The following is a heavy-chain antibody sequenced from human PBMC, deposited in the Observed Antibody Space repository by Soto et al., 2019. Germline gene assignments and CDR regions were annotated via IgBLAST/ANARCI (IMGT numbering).Heavy chain of an antibody. CDR2: IYFTGNT. D-gene: IGHD6-25*01. V-gene: IGHV4-39*01. CDR3: AGQTFTIAAASYGRSNWFDP. Sequence: SETLSLTCTASGGSITSSSHFWGWVRQPPGKGLDWIGTIYFTGNTYYTPSLKSRLTMSIDTSKNEFSLRLNSVTAADTAVYYCAGQTFTIAAASYGRSNWFDPWGPGTRVTVSS. CDR1: GGSITSSSHF. J-gene: IGHJ5*02.